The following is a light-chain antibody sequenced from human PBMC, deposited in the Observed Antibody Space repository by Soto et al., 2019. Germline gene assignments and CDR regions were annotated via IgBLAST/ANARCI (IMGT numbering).Light chain of an antibody. CDR1: QTVSSSY. CDR2: DAS. CDR3: QQYGSSPIT. V-gene: IGKV3-20*01. J-gene: IGKJ5*01. Sequence: EIVLTQSACTLSLSPGERATLSWRASQTVSSSYLAWYQQKNGQAPRLLIYDASNRATGIPARFSGSGSGTDFTLTISRLETEDFAVYYCQQYGSSPITFGQGTRLEI.